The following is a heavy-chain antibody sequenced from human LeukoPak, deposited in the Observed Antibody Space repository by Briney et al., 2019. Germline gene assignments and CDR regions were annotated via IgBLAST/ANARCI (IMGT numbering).Heavy chain of an antibody. CDR3: ARGVGDFYFDY. Sequence: SETLSLTCTVSGGSISSYYWSWIRQPPGKGLEWIGYIYYSGGTNYNPSLKSRVTISVDTSKNQFSLKLSSVTAADTAVYYCARGVGDFYFDYWGQGALVTVSS. CDR2: IYYSGGT. CDR1: GGSISSYY. V-gene: IGHV4-59*01. D-gene: IGHD4-17*01. J-gene: IGHJ4*02.